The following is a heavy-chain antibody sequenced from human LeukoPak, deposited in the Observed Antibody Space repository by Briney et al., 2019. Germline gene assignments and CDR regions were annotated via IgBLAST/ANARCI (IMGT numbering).Heavy chain of an antibody. CDR2: ISSISTI. CDR3: ARGRPVVNYFDY. CDR1: GFTFSSYS. J-gene: IGHJ4*02. D-gene: IGHD2-15*01. Sequence: GGSLRLSCAASGFTFSSYSMNWVRQAPGKGLELVSYISSISTIYYADSVKGRFTISRDSATNSLYPQINSLRDEDTAVYYCARGRPVVNYFDYWGQGTLVTVSS. V-gene: IGHV3-48*02.